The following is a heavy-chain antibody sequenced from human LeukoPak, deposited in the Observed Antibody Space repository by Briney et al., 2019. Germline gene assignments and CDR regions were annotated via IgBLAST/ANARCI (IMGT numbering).Heavy chain of an antibody. Sequence: SETLSLTCTVSGYSISSGYYWSWIRQPPGKGLEWIGEINHSGSTNYNPSLKSRVTISVDTSKNQFSLKLSSVTAADTAVYYCARSGSLIWSGYYVVGAFDIWGQGTMVTVSS. CDR2: INHSGST. J-gene: IGHJ3*02. D-gene: IGHD3-3*01. V-gene: IGHV4-38-2*02. CDR3: ARSGSLIWSGYYVVGAFDI. CDR1: GYSISSGYY.